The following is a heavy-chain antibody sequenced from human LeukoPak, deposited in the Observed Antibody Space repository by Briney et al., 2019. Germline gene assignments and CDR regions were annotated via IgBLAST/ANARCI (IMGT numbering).Heavy chain of an antibody. CDR2: IYTSGST. CDR3: ARRPAYYDFWSRSDAFDI. Sequence: KPSQTLSLTCTVSGGSISSGSYYWSWIRQPAGKGLEWLGRIYTSGSTNYSPSLKSRVTISVDTSKNQFSLKLSSVTAADTAVYYCARRPAYYDFWSRSDAFDIWGQGTMVTVSS. V-gene: IGHV4-61*02. CDR1: GGSISSGSYY. D-gene: IGHD3-3*01. J-gene: IGHJ3*02.